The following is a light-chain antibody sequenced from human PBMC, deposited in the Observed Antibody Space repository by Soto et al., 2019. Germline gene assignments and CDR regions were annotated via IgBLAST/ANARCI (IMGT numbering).Light chain of an antibody. CDR1: SSNIGSNY. Sequence: QPVLTQPPSASGTPGQRVTISCSGSSSNIGSNYVYWYQQLPGTAPKLLIYRNSQRPSGVPDRFSGSKSGTSASLAISGLRSEDEADYYCAAWDDSLRGVFGGGTKLTVL. CDR3: AAWDDSLRGV. CDR2: RNS. V-gene: IGLV1-47*01. J-gene: IGLJ2*01.